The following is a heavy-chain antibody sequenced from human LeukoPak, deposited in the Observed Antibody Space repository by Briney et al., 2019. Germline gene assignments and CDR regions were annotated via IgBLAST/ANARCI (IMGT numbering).Heavy chain of an antibody. CDR3: ARSHFLDYGDFG. CDR2: ISSNGGST. Sequence: GGSLRLSCAASGFTFSSYAMHWVRQAPGKGLEYVSAISSNGGSTYYANSVKGRFTISRDNSKNTLYLQMGSLRAEDMAVYYCARSHFLDYGDFGWGQGTLVTVSS. V-gene: IGHV3-64*01. J-gene: IGHJ4*02. D-gene: IGHD4-17*01. CDR1: GFTFSSYA.